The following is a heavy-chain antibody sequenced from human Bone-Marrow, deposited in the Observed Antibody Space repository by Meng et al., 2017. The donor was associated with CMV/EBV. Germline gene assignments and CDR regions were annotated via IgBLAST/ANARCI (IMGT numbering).Heavy chain of an antibody. V-gene: IGHV4-34*01. Sequence: CAPDGGSLSGYHCTWIRQSPGKGLEWIGEVNHSGSTNYNPSLKSRVTISIDSSKSQFSLRLTSVTAADTAVFYCARKRIEAAGVRGYFDYWGQGTLVTVSS. CDR2: VNHSGST. J-gene: IGHJ4*02. D-gene: IGHD6-13*01. CDR3: ARKRIEAAGVRGYFDY. CDR1: GGSLSGYH.